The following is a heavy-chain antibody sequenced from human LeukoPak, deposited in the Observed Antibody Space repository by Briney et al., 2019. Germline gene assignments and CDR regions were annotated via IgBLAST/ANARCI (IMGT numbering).Heavy chain of an antibody. CDR1: GGSISPYY. CDR2: IYYSGNT. CDR3: ARGGRGYSSDY. V-gene: IGHV4-59*01. D-gene: IGHD1-26*01. Sequence: SETLSLTCTVSGGSISPYYWSWIRQPPGKGLEWIGYIYYSGNTNYNPSLKSRVTISVDTSKDQSSLKLSSVTAADTAVYYCARGGRGYSSDYWGQGILVTVSS. J-gene: IGHJ4*02.